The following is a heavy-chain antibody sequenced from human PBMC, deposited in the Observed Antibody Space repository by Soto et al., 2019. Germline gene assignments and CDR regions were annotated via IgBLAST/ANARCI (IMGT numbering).Heavy chain of an antibody. CDR3: ARCYYDSSGYYQPPDYYYYSMDV. J-gene: IGHJ6*02. CDR2: INTGNDNT. V-gene: IGHV1-3*04. D-gene: IGHD3-22*01. CDR1: GYTFTSYA. Sequence: ASVKVSCKASGYTFTSYAVHWVRQAPGQRLEWMGWINTGNDNTKYSQKFQDRVTITRDTSASTAYMELSSLRSEDTAVYFCARCYYDSSGYYQPPDYYYYSMDVWGQGTTVTVSS.